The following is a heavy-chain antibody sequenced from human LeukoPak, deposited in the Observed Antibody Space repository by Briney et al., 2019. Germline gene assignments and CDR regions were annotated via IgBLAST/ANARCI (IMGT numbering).Heavy chain of an antibody. D-gene: IGHD3-9*01. CDR2: IDPSDSYT. J-gene: IGHJ4*02. V-gene: IGHV5-10-1*01. Sequence: GESLKISFKGSGYSFTSYWISWVRQMPGKGLEWMGRIDPSDSYTNYSPSFQGHVTISADKSISTAYLQWSSLKASDTAMYYCARVYYDILTGYSHFDYWGQGTLVTVSS. CDR1: GYSFTSYW. CDR3: ARVYYDILTGYSHFDY.